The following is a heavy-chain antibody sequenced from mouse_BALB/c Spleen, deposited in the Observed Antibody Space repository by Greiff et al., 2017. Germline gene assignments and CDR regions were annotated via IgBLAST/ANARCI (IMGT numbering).Heavy chain of an antibody. CDR2: IWGGGST. D-gene: IGHD1-1*01. CDR3: AKQDYYGSGDYFDY. V-gene: IGHV2-6-5*01. J-gene: IGHJ2*01. CDR1: GFSLTDYG. Sequence: VQLQESGPGLVAPSQSLSITCTVSGFSLTDYGVSWIRQPPGKGLEWLGVIWGGGSTYYNSALKSRLSISKDNSKSQVFLKMNSLQTDDTAMYYCAKQDYYGSGDYFDYWGQGTTLTVSS.